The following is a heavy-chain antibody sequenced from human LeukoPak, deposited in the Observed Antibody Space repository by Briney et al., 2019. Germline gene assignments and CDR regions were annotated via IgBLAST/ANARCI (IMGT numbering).Heavy chain of an antibody. CDR1: GGTFSSYA. V-gene: IGHV1-69*13. D-gene: IGHD3-22*01. Sequence: GASVKVSCKASGGTFSSYAISWVRQAPGQGLEWMGGIIPIFGTANYAQKFQGRVTITADESTSTAYMELSSLRSEDTAVYYCARDEWYYDSSGYYLNWFDPWGQGTLVTVSS. CDR3: ARDEWYYDSSGYYLNWFDP. CDR2: IIPIFGTA. J-gene: IGHJ5*02.